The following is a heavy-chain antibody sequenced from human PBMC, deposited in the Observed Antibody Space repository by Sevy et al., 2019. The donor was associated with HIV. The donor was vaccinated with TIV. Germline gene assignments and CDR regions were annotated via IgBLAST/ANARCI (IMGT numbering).Heavy chain of an antibody. CDR3: AKDTRKWGGGGYCTNDICSAPMDV. J-gene: IGHJ6*03. CDR2: ISWNSGNI. D-gene: IGHD2-8*01. CDR1: GFTFDDYA. Sequence: SLKISCAASGFTFDDYAMHWVRQAPGKGLEWVAGISWNSGNIDYVDSVKGRFTISRNNAKRSLYLQMNSLRAEDTALYYCAKDTRKWGGGGYCTNDICSAPMDVWGRGTTVTVSS. V-gene: IGHV3-9*01.